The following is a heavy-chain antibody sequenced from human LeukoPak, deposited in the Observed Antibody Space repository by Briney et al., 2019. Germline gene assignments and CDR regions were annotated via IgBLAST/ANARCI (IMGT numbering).Heavy chain of an antibody. CDR3: ARRGNAFDI. CDR1: GFTVSSNY. V-gene: IGHV3-48*02. J-gene: IGHJ3*02. CDR2: ISTSSNTM. Sequence: PGGSLRLSCAASGFTVSSNYMSWVRQAPGRGLEWISYISTSSNTMYYADSVKGRFTISRDNAKNSLYLRMDSLRDDDTAVYYCARRGNAFDIWGQGTMVTVSS.